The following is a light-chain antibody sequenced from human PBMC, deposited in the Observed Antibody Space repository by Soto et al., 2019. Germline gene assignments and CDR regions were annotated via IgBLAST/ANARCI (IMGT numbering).Light chain of an antibody. CDR3: QHHHSYCQT. CDR2: GAS. V-gene: IGKV1-5*01. J-gene: IGKJ1*01. CDR1: QSIRYY. Sequence: DIQLTQSPPTLSASVGDRVTITCRASQSIRYYLAWYQQMPGKAPKLLIYGASSLQSGVPSRFSGSGSGTDFTLTISSLQTDDFATYFCQHHHSYCQTFGLGTKVQIK.